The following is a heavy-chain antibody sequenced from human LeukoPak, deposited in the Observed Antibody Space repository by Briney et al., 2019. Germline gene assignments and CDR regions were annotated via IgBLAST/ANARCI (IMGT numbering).Heavy chain of an antibody. CDR2: INTNTGNP. Sequence: ASVKVSCKASGYTFTSYAMNWVRQAPGQGLEWMGWINTNTGNPTYAQGFTGRSVFSLDTSVSTAYLQISSLKAEDTAVYYCARDRELELPPTGWFDPWGQGTLVTVSS. J-gene: IGHJ5*02. CDR1: GYTFTSYA. CDR3: ARDRELELPPTGWFDP. D-gene: IGHD1-7*01. V-gene: IGHV7-4-1*02.